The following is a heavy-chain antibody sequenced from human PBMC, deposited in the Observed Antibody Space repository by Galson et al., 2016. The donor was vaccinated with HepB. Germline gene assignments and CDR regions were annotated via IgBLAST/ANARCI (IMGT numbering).Heavy chain of an antibody. V-gene: IGHV1-18*01. CDR3: ARDTVVRETNYFDY. J-gene: IGHJ4*02. D-gene: IGHD4-23*01. CDR1: GYSFISYG. Sequence: SVKVSCKASGYSFISYGISWVRQAPGQGLEWMGWISGYNGNTHYAQKFQGRVTMTTDTSTSTAYMELRSLRSDDTAVYYCARDTVVRETNYFDYWGQGTLVTVSS. CDR2: ISGYNGNT.